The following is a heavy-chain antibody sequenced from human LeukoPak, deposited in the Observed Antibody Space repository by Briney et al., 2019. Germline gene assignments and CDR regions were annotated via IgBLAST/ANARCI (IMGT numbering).Heavy chain of an antibody. V-gene: IGHV3-23*01. CDR1: GFTFSSFG. Sequence: PGGSLRLSCSASGFTFSSFGMSWVRQAPGKGPEWVSAISGGGHSIYYADSVKGRFTISRDNSKSTLYLQMNSLRAEDTAVYYCAKRRGYDFWSGYYNWFDPWGQGTLVTVSS. CDR2: ISGGGHSI. D-gene: IGHD3-3*01. J-gene: IGHJ5*02. CDR3: AKRRGYDFWSGYYNWFDP.